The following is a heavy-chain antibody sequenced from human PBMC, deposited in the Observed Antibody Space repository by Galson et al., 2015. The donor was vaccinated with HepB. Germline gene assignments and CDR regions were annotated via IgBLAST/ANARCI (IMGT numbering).Heavy chain of an antibody. V-gene: IGHV1-18*04. CDR1: GYTYISYG. CDR2: ISAYNGKT. CDR3: ARDRDYSDYVSHAFDI. Sequence: SCKASGYTYISYGLSWVRQAPGQGLEWMGWISAYNGKTSYAQKFQGRVTMTTDTSTSTAYMELRSLRSDDTAVYYCARDRDYSDYVSHAFDIWGQGTMVSVSS. D-gene: IGHD4-11*01. J-gene: IGHJ3*02.